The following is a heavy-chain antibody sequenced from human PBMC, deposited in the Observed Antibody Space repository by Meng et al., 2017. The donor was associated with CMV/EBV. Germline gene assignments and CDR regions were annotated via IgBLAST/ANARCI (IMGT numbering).Heavy chain of an antibody. CDR2: IYWDDDK. D-gene: IGHD3-22*01. J-gene: IGHJ4*02. CDR1: GFSLSTSGVG. V-gene: IGHV2-5*02. Sequence: SLMESGHTLVKPTHPLTLTCTFSGFSLSTSGVGVGWIRQPPGKALEWLALIYWDDDKRYSPSLKSRLTITKDTSKNQVVLTMTNMDPVDTATYYCARLYDSSGYYLGYFDYWGQGTLVTVSS. CDR3: ARLYDSSGYYLGYFDY.